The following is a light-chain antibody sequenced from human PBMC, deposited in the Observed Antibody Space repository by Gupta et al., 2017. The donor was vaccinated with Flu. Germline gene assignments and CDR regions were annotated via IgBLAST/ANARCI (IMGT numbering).Light chain of an antibody. CDR1: KLGDKY. CDR2: QDS. V-gene: IGLV3-1*01. J-gene: IGLJ2*01. CDR3: QAGDSSTYVV. Sequence: SYELTPPPSVSVSPGQTASITCSGDKLGDKYACWYQQKPGQSPVLVIYQDSKRPSGIPERFSGSNSGNTATLTISGTQAMEEADYYCQAGDSSTYVVFGGGTKLTVL.